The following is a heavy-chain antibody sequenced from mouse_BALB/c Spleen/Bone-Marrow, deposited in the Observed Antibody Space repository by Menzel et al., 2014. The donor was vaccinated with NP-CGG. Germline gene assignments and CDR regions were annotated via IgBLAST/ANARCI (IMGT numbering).Heavy chain of an antibody. Sequence: QVQLKDSGPGLEQSSQSLSITCTVSGFSLTNYGVHWVRQSPGKGLEWLGVIWRGGSTDYNAAFMSRLSITRDNSKSQVFFKMNSLQADDTAIYYCAKNRRGTRAMDYWGQGTSVTVSS. CDR3: AKNRRGTRAMDY. D-gene: IGHD3-3*01. CDR1: GFSLTNYG. CDR2: IWRGGST. V-gene: IGHV2-5*01. J-gene: IGHJ4*01.